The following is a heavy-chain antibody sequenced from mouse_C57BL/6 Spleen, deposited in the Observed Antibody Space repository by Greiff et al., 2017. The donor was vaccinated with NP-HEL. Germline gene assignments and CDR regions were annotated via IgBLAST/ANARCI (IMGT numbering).Heavy chain of an antibody. J-gene: IGHJ2*01. CDR1: GYTFTDYN. D-gene: IGHD1-1*01. CDR3: ARGYYGSSYPRDY. CDR2: INPNNGGT. V-gene: IGHV1-22*01. Sequence: EVQLQQSGPELVKPGASVKMSCKASGYTFTDYNMHWVKQSHGKSLEWIGYINPNNGGTSYNQKFKGKATLTVNKSSSTAYMELRSLTSEDSAVYYCARGYYGSSYPRDYWGQGTTLTVSS.